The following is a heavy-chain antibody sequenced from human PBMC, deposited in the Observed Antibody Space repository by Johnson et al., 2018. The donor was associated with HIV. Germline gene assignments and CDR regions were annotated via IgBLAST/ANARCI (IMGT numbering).Heavy chain of an antibody. CDR1: GFTFSDYY. CDR2: ISSSAISF. Sequence: QVQLVESGGGLVKPGGSLRLSCAASGFTFSDYYMGWIRQAPGKGLDWVSSISSSAISFYYADSVKGRFTISRDNSKNTLYLQMNSLRAVDTAVYYCARVRIGRENAFDIWGQGTMVTVAS. V-gene: IGHV3-11*04. CDR3: ARVRIGRENAFDI. J-gene: IGHJ3*02. D-gene: IGHD1-26*01.